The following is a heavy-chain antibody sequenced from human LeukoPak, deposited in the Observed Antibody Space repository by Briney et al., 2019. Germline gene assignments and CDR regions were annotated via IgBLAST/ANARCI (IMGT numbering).Heavy chain of an antibody. Sequence: GASVKVSCKASGYTFTSYGISWVRQAPGQGLEWMGWISAYNGNTNYAQKLQGRVTMTTDTSTSTAYMELRSLRSDDTAVYYCARDVRADYDILTGNIRDAFDIWGQGTMVTVSS. CDR1: GYTFTSYG. CDR3: ARDVRADYDILTGNIRDAFDI. J-gene: IGHJ3*02. CDR2: ISAYNGNT. D-gene: IGHD3-9*01. V-gene: IGHV1-18*01.